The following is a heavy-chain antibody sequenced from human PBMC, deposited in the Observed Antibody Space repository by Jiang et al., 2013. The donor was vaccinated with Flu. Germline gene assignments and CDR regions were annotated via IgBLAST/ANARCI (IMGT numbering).Heavy chain of an antibody. CDR3: ARERNWNDLEYFFDY. D-gene: IGHD1-1*01. J-gene: IGHJ4*02. CDR1: GGTFSSYA. Sequence: GAEVKKPGSSVKVSCKASGGTFSSYAISWVRQAHGQGLEWMGGIIPILGTTNSAQKFQGRVTITADESTSTVYMELGSLRSEDTAVYYCARERNWNDLEYFFDYWGQGTLVTVSS. V-gene: IGHV1-69*01. CDR2: IIPILGTT.